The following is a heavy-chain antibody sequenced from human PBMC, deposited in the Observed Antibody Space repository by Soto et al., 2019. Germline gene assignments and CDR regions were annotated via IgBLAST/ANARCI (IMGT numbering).Heavy chain of an antibody. CDR1: GGSFSGYY. CDR3: ARPQYSCGTGGFDY. V-gene: IGHV4-34*01. Sequence: QVQLQQWGAGLLKPSETLSLTCAVYGGSFSGYYWSWIRQPPGKGLEWIGEINHSGSTNYNPSLKSRVTTYVDTSKNQLSLKLSSVTAADTAVYYCARPQYSCGTGGFDYWGQGTLVTVSS. D-gene: IGHD5-18*01. J-gene: IGHJ4*02. CDR2: INHSGST.